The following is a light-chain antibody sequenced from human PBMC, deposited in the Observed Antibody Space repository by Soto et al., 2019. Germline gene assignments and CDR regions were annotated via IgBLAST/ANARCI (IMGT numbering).Light chain of an antibody. CDR1: SSDIGSYNS. J-gene: IGLJ1*01. V-gene: IGLV2-14*01. CDR3: TSYTPFVTLGGV. CDR2: EVT. Sequence: QSALTQPASVSGSPGQSITISCTGTSSDIGSYNSVSWYQQHPGRAPRLIIYEVTNRPSGVSNRFSASKSGNTASLTISGPQVEDEVVYYCTSYTPFVTLGGVFGPGTKVTVL.